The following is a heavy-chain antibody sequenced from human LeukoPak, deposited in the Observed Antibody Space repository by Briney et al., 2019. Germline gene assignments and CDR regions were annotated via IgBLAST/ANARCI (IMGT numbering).Heavy chain of an antibody. CDR2: IKQDGSQK. D-gene: IGHD3-22*01. CDR1: GFTFSNYW. CDR3: ASLAGHYYDRSRGYYFYYYMDV. Sequence: GGSLRLSCEASGFTFSNYWMSWVRQAPGKGLEWVANIKQDGSQKYYVDSVKGRFTISRDNARNSLYLQMNSLRGEDAAVYYCASLAGHYYDRSRGYYFYYYMDVWGKGTTVTISS. V-gene: IGHV3-7*01. J-gene: IGHJ6*03.